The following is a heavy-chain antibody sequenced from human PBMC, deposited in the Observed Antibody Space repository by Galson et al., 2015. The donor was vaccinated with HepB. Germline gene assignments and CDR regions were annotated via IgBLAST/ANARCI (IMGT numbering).Heavy chain of an antibody. CDR3: TTGETDFVAGTGSLGY. V-gene: IGHV3-15*07. Sequence: SLRLSCAVSGFTFKNGWMNWVRQTPGKGLEWVGRIKSKTDGGTTDYAAPVKGRFTISRDDSKNMLYLQMNSLKIEDTAVYYCTTGETDFVAGTGSLGYWGQGNLVTVSS. D-gene: IGHD6-19*01. CDR2: IKSKTDGGTT. CDR1: GFTFKNGW. J-gene: IGHJ4*02.